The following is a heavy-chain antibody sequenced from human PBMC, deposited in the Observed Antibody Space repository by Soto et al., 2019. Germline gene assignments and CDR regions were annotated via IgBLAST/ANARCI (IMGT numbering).Heavy chain of an antibody. CDR3: AGDPDYGDYGTSPADDY. CDR1: GYTFTSYA. V-gene: IGHV1-3*05. CDR2: INAGNGNT. Sequence: QVQLVQSGAEEKKPGASVKVSCKASGYTFTSYAMHWVRQAPGQRLEWMGWINAGNGNTKYSQKFQGRVTITRDTSASTANMELSSLRSEDTAVYYCAGDPDYGDYGTSPADDYWGQGTLVTVSS. D-gene: IGHD4-17*01. J-gene: IGHJ4*02.